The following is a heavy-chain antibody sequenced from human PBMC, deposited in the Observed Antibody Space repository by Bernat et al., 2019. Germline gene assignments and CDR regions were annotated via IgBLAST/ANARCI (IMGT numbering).Heavy chain of an antibody. J-gene: IGHJ6*02. CDR3: AKDRAGAMEYYYGMEV. Sequence: QMQLVESGGGVVQPGRSLRLSCAASGFTFSSHGMHWVRQAPGKGLEWVAVISYDGSNKYYADSVKGRFTISRYNSKNTLYLQMNRLRIEDTAVYYCAKDRAGAMEYYYGMEVWGQGTTVTVSS. V-gene: IGHV3-30*18. CDR1: GFTFSSHG. D-gene: IGHD1-1*01. CDR2: ISYDGSNK.